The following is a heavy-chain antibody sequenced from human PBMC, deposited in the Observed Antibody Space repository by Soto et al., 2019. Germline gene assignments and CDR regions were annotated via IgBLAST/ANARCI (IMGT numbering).Heavy chain of an antibody. CDR3: ARGVGSSSWYSKSYGMDV. D-gene: IGHD6-13*01. J-gene: IGHJ6*02. Sequence: EVQLVQSGAEVKKPGESLKISCKGSGYSFTSYWIGWVRQMPGKGLEWMGIIYPGDSDTRYSPSFQGQVTISADKSISTAYLQWSSLKASDTAMYYCARGVGSSSWYSKSYGMDVWGQGTTVTVSS. CDR2: IYPGDSDT. V-gene: IGHV5-51*03. CDR1: GYSFTSYW.